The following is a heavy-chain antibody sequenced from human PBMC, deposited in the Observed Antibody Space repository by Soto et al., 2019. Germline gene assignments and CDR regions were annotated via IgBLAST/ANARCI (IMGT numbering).Heavy chain of an antibody. CDR2: IGTAGDT. Sequence: SLRLSCAASGFTFSSYDMHWVRQATGKGLEWVSAIGTAGDTYYPGSVKGRFTISRENAKNSLYLQMNSLRAEDTAVYYCARDHGYEYYYGMDVWGQGTTVTVSS. V-gene: IGHV3-13*01. CDR3: ARDHGYEYYYGMDV. D-gene: IGHD5-12*01. J-gene: IGHJ6*02. CDR1: GFTFSSYD.